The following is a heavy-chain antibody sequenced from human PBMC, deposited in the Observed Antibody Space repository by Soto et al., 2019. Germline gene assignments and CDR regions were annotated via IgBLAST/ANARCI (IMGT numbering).Heavy chain of an antibody. Sequence: QVQLQQWGAGLLKPSETLSLTCAVYGGSFSGYYWSWIRQPPGKGLEWIGEINHSGSTNYNPSLKSRVTISVDTSKNQFSLKLSSVTAADTAVYYCARFEYSSWAVYWGQGTLVTVSS. CDR1: GGSFSGYY. D-gene: IGHD6-6*01. CDR3: ARFEYSSWAVY. V-gene: IGHV4-34*01. J-gene: IGHJ4*02. CDR2: INHSGST.